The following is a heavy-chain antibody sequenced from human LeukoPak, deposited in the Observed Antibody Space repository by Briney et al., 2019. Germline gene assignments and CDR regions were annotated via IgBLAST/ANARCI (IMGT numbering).Heavy chain of an antibody. V-gene: IGHV4-39*07. J-gene: IGHJ4*02. CDR2: IYYNGKT. CDR3: ARARGRWNQFDY. Sequence: SETLSLTCTVSGGSVTYTNYYWGWIRQPPGKGLQWIGVIYYNGKTYYNPSLKSRVTVAVDTSKNQFSLKLTSVTAADTAVYYCARARGRWNQFDYWGQGALVTVSS. CDR1: GGSVTYTNYY. D-gene: IGHD1-14*01.